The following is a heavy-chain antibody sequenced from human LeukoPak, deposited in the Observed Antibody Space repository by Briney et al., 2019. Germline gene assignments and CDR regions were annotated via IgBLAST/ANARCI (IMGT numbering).Heavy chain of an antibody. Sequence: ASVKVSCKASGYSFTGYYMHWVRQAPGQGLEWMGWINPNSGGTNYAQKFQGRVTMTRDTSISTAYMELSRLRSDDTAVYYCATFRGYSSGWYFHAFDIWGQGTMVTVSS. CDR2: INPNSGGT. V-gene: IGHV1-2*02. J-gene: IGHJ3*02. CDR1: GYSFTGYY. CDR3: ATFRGYSSGWYFHAFDI. D-gene: IGHD6-19*01.